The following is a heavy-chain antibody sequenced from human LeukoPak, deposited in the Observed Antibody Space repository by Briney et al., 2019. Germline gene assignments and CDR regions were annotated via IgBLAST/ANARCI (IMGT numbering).Heavy chain of an antibody. CDR2: ISSSSTYI. J-gene: IGHJ3*02. D-gene: IGHD5-24*01. V-gene: IGHV3-21*01. CDR1: GFIFSTYW. Sequence: PGGSLRLSCAASGFIFSTYWMHWVRQVPGKGLVWVSSISSSSTYIYYADSVKGRFTVSRDNAKNSLYLQMNSLRAEDTAMYYCARVGDGYKNDAFDIWGQGTMVTVSS. CDR3: ARVGDGYKNDAFDI.